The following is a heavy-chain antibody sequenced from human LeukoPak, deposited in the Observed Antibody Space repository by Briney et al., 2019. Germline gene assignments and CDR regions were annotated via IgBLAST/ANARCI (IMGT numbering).Heavy chain of an antibody. D-gene: IGHD4-23*01. CDR3: AREYGGNADY. CDR1: GFTFDDYG. V-gene: IGHV4-59*01. J-gene: IGHJ4*02. Sequence: GSLRLSCAASGFTFDDYGMSWIRQPPGKGLEWIGYIYYSGSTNYNPSLKSRVTISVDTSKNQFSLKLSSVTAADTTVYYCAREYGGNADYWGQGTLVTVSS. CDR2: IYYSGST.